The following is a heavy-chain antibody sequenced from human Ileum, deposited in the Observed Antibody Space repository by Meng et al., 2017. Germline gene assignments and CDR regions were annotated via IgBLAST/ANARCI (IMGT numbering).Heavy chain of an antibody. CDR1: GDSISSSFY. V-gene: IGHV4-4*02. Sequence: VPRQGWGRVVVELSWTRALSCTVSGDSISSSFYWSWVRPSPGKGLEWIGQIYLPGSPNYNPSLESRVTISEDKSMNQFSLRLTSVTAADTAIFYCVRHGGKYFDYWGQGILVTVSS. D-gene: IGHD2-15*01. CDR3: VRHGGKYFDY. J-gene: IGHJ4*02. CDR2: IYLPGSP.